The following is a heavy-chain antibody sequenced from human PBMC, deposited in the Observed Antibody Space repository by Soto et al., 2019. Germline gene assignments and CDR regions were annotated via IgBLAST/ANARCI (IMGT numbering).Heavy chain of an antibody. J-gene: IGHJ4*02. V-gene: IGHV3-11*01. D-gene: IGHD6-13*01. CDR2: ISGSGSTT. CDR1: GFTFSYCY. Sequence: GGSLRLSCAASGFTFSYCYMIWFRQAPGKGLEWVSYISGSGSTTHAADSVKGRFTISRDNAKSSVYLQMNSLRAEDTAVYYCARVGSIEAAGTPDYWGQGTLVTVSS. CDR3: ARVGSIEAAGTPDY.